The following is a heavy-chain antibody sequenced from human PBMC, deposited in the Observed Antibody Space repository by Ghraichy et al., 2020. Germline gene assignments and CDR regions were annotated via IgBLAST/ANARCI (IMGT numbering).Heavy chain of an antibody. CDR1: GGSISSYY. CDR3: ARDLAAMVNYYYYGMDV. J-gene: IGHJ6*02. Sequence: SETLSLTCTVSGGSISSYYWSWIRQPPGKGLEWIGYIYYSGSTNYNPSLKSRVTISVDTSKNQFSLKLSSVTAADTAVYYCARDLAAMVNYYYYGMDVWGQGTTVTVSS. D-gene: IGHD5-18*01. V-gene: IGHV4-59*01. CDR2: IYYSGST.